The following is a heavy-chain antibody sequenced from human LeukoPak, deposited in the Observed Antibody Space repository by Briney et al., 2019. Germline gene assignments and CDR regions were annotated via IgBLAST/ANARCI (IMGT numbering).Heavy chain of an antibody. D-gene: IGHD3-22*01. J-gene: IGHJ4*02. CDR2: ISYDGSNK. Sequence: PGRSLRLSCAASGFTFSSYGMHWVRQAPGKGLEWVAVISYDGSNKYYADSVKGRFTISRDNSKNTLYLQMNSLRAEDTAVYYCAKDRQTYYDSSGSDYWGQGTLVTVSS. CDR3: AKDRQTYYDSSGSDY. CDR1: GFTFSSYG. V-gene: IGHV3-30*18.